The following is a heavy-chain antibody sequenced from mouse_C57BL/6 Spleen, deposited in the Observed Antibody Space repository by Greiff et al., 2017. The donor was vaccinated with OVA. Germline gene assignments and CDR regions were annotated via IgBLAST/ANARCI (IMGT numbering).Heavy chain of an antibody. CDR1: GYTFTSYW. D-gene: IGHD2-4*01. CDR2: IDPSDSET. V-gene: IGHV1-52*01. J-gene: IGHJ3*01. Sequence: QVQLQQPGAELVRPGSSVKLSCKASGYTFTSYWMHWVKQRPIQGLEWIGNIDPSDSETHYNQKFKDKATLTVDKSSSTAYMQLSSLTSDDSAVYYCARSYDYDPPWFAYWGQGTLVTVSA. CDR3: ARSYDYDPPWFAY.